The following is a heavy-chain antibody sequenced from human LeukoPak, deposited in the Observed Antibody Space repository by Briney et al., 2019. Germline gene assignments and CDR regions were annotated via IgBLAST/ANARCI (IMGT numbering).Heavy chain of an antibody. CDR1: NASISSNTYY. Sequence: SETLSLTCTVSNASISSNTYYRAWIRQPPGKGLEYIGSINYRGSTYYNPSLKSRVTLSVDTSKNQFSLKLNSVTASDTAVYYCATYKYDYVWGNQHFDYWGQGTLVAVSS. J-gene: IGHJ4*02. CDR2: INYRGST. D-gene: IGHD3-16*01. CDR3: ATYKYDYVWGNQHFDY. V-gene: IGHV4-39*07.